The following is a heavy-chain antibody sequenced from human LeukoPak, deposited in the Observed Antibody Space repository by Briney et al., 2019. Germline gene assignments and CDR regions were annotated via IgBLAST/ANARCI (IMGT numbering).Heavy chain of an antibody. V-gene: IGHV3-23*01. CDR3: ASLRVVVAATRDY. J-gene: IGHJ4*02. CDR1: GFTFSSYA. D-gene: IGHD2-15*01. CDR2: ISGSGGST. Sequence: GGSLRLSCAASGFTFSSYAMSWVRQAPGKGLEWVSAISGSGGSTYYADSVKGRFTISRDNSKNTLYLQMNSQRAEDTAVYYCASLRVVVAATRDYWGQGTLVTVSS.